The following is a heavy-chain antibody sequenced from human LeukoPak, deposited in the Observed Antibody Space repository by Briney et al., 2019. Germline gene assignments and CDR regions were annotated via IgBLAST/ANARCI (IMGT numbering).Heavy chain of an antibody. CDR1: GFTFSSYS. CDR2: ISSSSSYI. J-gene: IGHJ3*02. V-gene: IGHV3-21*01. Sequence: GGSLRLSCAASGFTFSSYSMNWVRQAPGKGLEWVSSISSSSSYIYYADSVKGRFTISIDNAKNSLYLQMNSLRAEDTAVYYCARDAGGFFITDAFDIWGQGTMVTVSS. CDR3: ARDAGGFFITDAFDI. D-gene: IGHD3-10*01.